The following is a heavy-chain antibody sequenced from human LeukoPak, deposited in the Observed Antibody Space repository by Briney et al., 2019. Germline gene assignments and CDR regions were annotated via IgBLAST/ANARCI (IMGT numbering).Heavy chain of an antibody. V-gene: IGHV1-46*01. CDR1: GYTFTSYY. Sequence: ASVKVSCKASGYTFTSYYMHWVRQAPGQGLEWMGIINPSGGSTSYAQKFQGRVTITRDTSASTADMELSSLRSEDTAVYHCARDYLVVAASYYYGMDVWGQGTTVTVSS. CDR3: ARDYLVVAASYYYGMDV. J-gene: IGHJ6*02. CDR2: INPSGGST. D-gene: IGHD2-15*01.